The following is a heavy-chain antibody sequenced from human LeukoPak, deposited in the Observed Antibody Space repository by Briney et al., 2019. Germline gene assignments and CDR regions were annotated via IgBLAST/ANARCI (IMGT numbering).Heavy chain of an antibody. CDR3: ARAVVLYYDGSGYSTRFDY. J-gene: IGHJ4*02. D-gene: IGHD3-22*01. CDR1: GDSISSGGYF. CDR2: IYYSGST. Sequence: SQTLSLTCTVSGDSISSGGYFWTWIRQHPGKGLEWIGYIYYSGSTYYNPSLRSRLTISLDTSKNQFSLKLRSVTAADTAMYYCARAVVLYYDGSGYSTRFDYWGQGTLVTVSS. V-gene: IGHV4-31*03.